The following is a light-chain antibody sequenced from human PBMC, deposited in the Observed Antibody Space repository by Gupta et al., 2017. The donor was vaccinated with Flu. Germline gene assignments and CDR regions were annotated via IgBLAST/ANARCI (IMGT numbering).Light chain of an antibody. Sequence: LSVYPGERANLAGKASQSVSRNLARYQTNPGQAPRLLIHGASTRATGIPGRFSGSGSGTEFTLTISSLQSEPFAVYYCQQYNTWPPWTFGPGTKVEIK. CDR2: GAS. CDR1: QSVSRN. V-gene: IGKV3-15*01. CDR3: QQYNTWPPWT. J-gene: IGKJ1*01.